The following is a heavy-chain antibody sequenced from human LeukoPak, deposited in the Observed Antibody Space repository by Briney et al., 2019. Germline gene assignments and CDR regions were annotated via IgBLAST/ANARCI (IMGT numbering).Heavy chain of an antibody. J-gene: IGHJ4*02. V-gene: IGHV1-18*01. Sequence: APVKVSCKASGYTFTSYGISWVRQAPGQGLEWMGWISAYNGNTNYAQKLQGRVTMTRDTSTSTVYMELSSLRSEDTAVYYCARESLSYYGSGSPKDYWGQGTLVTVSS. CDR3: ARESLSYYGSGSPKDY. CDR2: ISAYNGNT. CDR1: GYTFTSYG. D-gene: IGHD3-10*01.